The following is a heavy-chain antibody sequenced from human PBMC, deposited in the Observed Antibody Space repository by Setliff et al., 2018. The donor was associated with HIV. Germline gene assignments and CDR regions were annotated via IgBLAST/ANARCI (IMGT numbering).Heavy chain of an antibody. CDR3: ARDAQYYYDSSAPDPIY. CDR1: GFTFSSYS. Sequence: GSLRLSCAASGFTFSSYSMNWVRQAPGKGLEWVSSISSSSSYIYYADSVKGRFTISRDNAKNSLYLQMNSLRAEDTAVYYCARDAQYYYDSSAPDPIYWGQGTLVTVSS. CDR2: ISSSSSYI. D-gene: IGHD3-22*01. J-gene: IGHJ4*02. V-gene: IGHV3-21*01.